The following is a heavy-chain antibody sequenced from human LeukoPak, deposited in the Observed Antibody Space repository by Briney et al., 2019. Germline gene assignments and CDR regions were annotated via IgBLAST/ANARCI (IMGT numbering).Heavy chain of an antibody. J-gene: IGHJ4*02. D-gene: IGHD6-6*01. CDR2: ISCYNGHT. V-gene: IGHV1-18*01. Sequence: VASVKVSCKASGYSFTKYGLNWVRQAPGQGLQWMGWISCYNGHTHYAQNFQGRVTMTTDTSTNTAYMELRGLRSDDTAIYYCARREGRSASPFFFDSWGRGTLVTVSS. CDR3: ARREGRSASPFFFDS. CDR1: GYSFTKYG.